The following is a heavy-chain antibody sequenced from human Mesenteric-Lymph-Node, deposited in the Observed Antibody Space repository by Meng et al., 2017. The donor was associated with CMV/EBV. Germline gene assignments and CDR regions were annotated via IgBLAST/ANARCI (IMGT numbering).Heavy chain of an antibody. CDR2: IIPIFGTA. Sequence: SVKVSCKASGGTFSSYAISWVRQAPGQGLEWMGGIIPIFGTANYAQKFQGRVTITTDESTSTAYMELSSLRSEDTAVYYCARDPTYYYDSSGYGPIDYWGQGTLVTVSS. V-gene: IGHV1-69*05. CDR3: ARDPTYYYDSSGYGPIDY. CDR1: GGTFSSYA. J-gene: IGHJ4*02. D-gene: IGHD3-22*01.